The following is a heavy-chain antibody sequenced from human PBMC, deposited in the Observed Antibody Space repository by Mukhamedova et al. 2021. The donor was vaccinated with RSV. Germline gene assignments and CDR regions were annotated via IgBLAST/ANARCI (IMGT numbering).Heavy chain of an antibody. J-gene: IGHJ3*02. CDR1: IFSSYA. V-gene: IGHV3-23*01. D-gene: IGHD1-26*01. CDR2: ISGSGDST. CDR3: AKFLGYSGSSWRAFD. Sequence: IFSSYAMSWVRQAPGKGLEWVSTISGSGDSTYYADSVKGRFTISRDNSKNTVYLQMNSLRAEDTAVYYCAKFLGYSGSSWRAFD.